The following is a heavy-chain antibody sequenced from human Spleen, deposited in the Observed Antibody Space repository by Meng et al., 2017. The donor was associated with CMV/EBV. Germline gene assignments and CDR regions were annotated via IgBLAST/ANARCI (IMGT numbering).Heavy chain of an antibody. D-gene: IGHD3-3*01. CDR2: IKQDGSET. CDR3: ARAGITIFGVVIPYDDAFDI. J-gene: IGHJ3*02. CDR1: GLSFSGYW. Sequence: GESLKISCAASGLSFSGYWMSWVRQAPGKGLEWVANIKQDGSETYYVDSVKGRFTISRDNAKNSLYLQMNSLRAEDTAVYYCARAGITIFGVVIPYDDAFDIWGQGTMVTVSS. V-gene: IGHV3-7*04.